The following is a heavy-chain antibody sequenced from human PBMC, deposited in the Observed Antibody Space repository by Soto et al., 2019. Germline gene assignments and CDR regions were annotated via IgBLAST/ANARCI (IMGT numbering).Heavy chain of an antibody. V-gene: IGHV4-59*08. D-gene: IGHD5-12*01. CDR1: GGSFGSDY. J-gene: IGHJ2*01. Sequence: QVQLQESGPGLVKPSETLSLTCTVSGGSFGSDYWTWIRQPPGKGLEWIGYIYFSGITNYNPSLKSRVTISIDTSKKQFSLKLTSVTAADTAVYYCARRNGRWLQYWSFALWGRGTLVTVSS. CDR2: IYFSGIT. CDR3: ARRNGRWLQYWSFAL.